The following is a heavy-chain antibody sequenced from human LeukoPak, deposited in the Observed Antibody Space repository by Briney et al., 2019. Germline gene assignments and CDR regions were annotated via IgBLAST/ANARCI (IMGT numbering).Heavy chain of an antibody. Sequence: KPSETLSLTCTVSGCSISSYYWSWIRQPPGKGLEGIGYIYYSGSTSYNPSLKSRVTISVDTSNNQFSLKLSSVTAADTAVYYCAGVYDILTGYYKEDAFDIWGQGTMVTVSS. V-gene: IGHV4-59*01. J-gene: IGHJ3*02. CDR3: AGVYDILTGYYKEDAFDI. CDR2: IYYSGST. D-gene: IGHD3-9*01. CDR1: GCSISSYY.